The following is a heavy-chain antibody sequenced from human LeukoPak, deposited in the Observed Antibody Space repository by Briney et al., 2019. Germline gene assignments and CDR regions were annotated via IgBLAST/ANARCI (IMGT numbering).Heavy chain of an antibody. CDR3: ARQLRGEAVAGHLQPFDY. D-gene: IGHD6-19*01. J-gene: IGHJ4*02. CDR2: IYYSGST. Sequence: SETLSLTCTVSGGSISSYYWNWIRQPPGKGLAWIGYIYYSGSTNYNPSLKSRVTISVDTSKNQFSLKLSSVTAADTAVYFCARQLRGEAVAGHLQPFDYWGQGTLVTVSS. V-gene: IGHV4-59*08. CDR1: GGSISSYY.